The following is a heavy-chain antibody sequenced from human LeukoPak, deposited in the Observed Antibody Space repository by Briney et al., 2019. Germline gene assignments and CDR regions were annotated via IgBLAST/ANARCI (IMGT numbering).Heavy chain of an antibody. D-gene: IGHD2-15*01. CDR1: GFTVSSNY. J-gene: IGHJ3*02. CDR3: ARDGAGYCSGGSCSAYCGGDCSGAFDI. Sequence: GGSLRLSCAASGFTVSSNYMGWVRQAPGKGLEWVSVIYSGGSTYYADSVKGRFTISRDNSKNTLYLQMNSLRAEDTAVYYCARDGAGYCSGGSCSAYCGGDCSGAFDIWGQGTMVTVSS. V-gene: IGHV3-53*01. CDR2: IYSGGST.